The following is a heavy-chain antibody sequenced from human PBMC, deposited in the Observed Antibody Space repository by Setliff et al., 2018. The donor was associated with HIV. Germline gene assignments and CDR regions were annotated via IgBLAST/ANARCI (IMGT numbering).Heavy chain of an antibody. J-gene: IGHJ6*02. CDR1: GDSVSSSSHY. V-gene: IGHV4-39*07. D-gene: IGHD3-3*01. Sequence: SETLSLTCSVSGDSVSSSSHYWGWIRQPPGKGLEWIGSISYSGSTFYNPSLQSRVTISVDTSKNQFSLKLSSVIAADTAVYYCARIFGDQGYYYGMDVWGQGTTVT. CDR2: ISYSGST. CDR3: ARIFGDQGYYYGMDV.